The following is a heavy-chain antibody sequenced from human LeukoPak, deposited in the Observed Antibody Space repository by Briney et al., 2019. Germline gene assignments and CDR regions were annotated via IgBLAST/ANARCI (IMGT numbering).Heavy chain of an antibody. Sequence: GGSLRLSCSASGFTFSTYAMHWVRQAPGKGLMWVSRINSDGRRTTYADSLKGRFAISRDNAKNTLYLQMNSLRAEDTAMYYCARDLDYGGNSNFDDRGQGTLVTVSS. V-gene: IGHV3-74*01. J-gene: IGHJ4*02. CDR3: ARDLDYGGNSNFDD. D-gene: IGHD4-23*01. CDR2: INSDGRRT. CDR1: GFTFSTYA.